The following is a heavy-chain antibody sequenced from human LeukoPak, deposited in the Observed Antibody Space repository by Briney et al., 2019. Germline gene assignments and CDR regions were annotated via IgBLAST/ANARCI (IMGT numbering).Heavy chain of an antibody. J-gene: IGHJ6*02. Sequence: GSLRLSCAASGFPLSSYWIHWVRQAPGKGLVWVSRINSDGRRTTYADSVKGRFTISRDNAKNTLYLQMNSLRTEDTAVYYCAKTTGRADYSSDGGYYGLDVWGQGTTVTVSS. V-gene: IGHV3-74*01. CDR1: GFPLSSYW. D-gene: IGHD4-11*01. CDR3: AKTTGRADYSSDGGYYGLDV. CDR2: INSDGRRT.